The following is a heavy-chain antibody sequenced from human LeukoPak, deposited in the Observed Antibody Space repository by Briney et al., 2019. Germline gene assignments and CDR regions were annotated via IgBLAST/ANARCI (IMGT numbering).Heavy chain of an antibody. V-gene: IGHV3-21*01. D-gene: IGHD4-23*01. Sequence: GGSLRLSCAASGFTFSRSNMNWVRQAPGKGLEWVSSITTSSSYIYYADSVKGRFTISRDNAKNSLYLQMDSLRGEDTAVYYCAREGFPEGGKGFLAFDLWGQGTMVTVSS. CDR2: ITTSSSYI. CDR3: AREGFPEGGKGFLAFDL. J-gene: IGHJ3*01. CDR1: GFTFSRSN.